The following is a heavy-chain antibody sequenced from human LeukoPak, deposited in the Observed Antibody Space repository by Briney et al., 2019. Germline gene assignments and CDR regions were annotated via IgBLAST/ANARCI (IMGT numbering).Heavy chain of an antibody. D-gene: IGHD1-26*01. CDR3: ARDLYGGSSPFDY. J-gene: IGHJ4*02. CDR1: GCSISSYY. Sequence: SETLSLTCTVSGCSISSYYWSWIRQPPGKGLEWIGYIYYSGSTNYNPSLMSRVTISVDTSKNQFSLKLSSVTAADTAVYYCARDLYGGSSPFDYWGQGTLVTVSS. CDR2: IYYSGST. V-gene: IGHV4-59*01.